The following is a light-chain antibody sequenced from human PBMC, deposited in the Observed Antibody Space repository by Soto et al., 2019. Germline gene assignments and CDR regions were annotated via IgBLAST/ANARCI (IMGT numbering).Light chain of an antibody. Sequence: EIVMTQSPATLSVSPGERVTLSCRAGQRVGSNLAWYQQKPGQAPRLLIYGASTRATGIPARFSGSGSETEFTLTISSLQAEDSAVYFCQQYNNWPTWTFGQGTKVDI. CDR3: QQYNNWPTWT. V-gene: IGKV3-15*01. CDR2: GAS. CDR1: QRVGSN. J-gene: IGKJ1*01.